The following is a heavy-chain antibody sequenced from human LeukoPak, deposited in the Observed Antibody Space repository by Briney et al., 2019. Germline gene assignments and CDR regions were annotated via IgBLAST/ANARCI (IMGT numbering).Heavy chain of an antibody. CDR2: ISSGGNNI. Sequence: GGSLRLSCAASGFTFSSYAMNWVRQAPGKGLEWVSYISSGGNNIYYADSVKGRFTISRDNAKNSLYLQMSSLGAEDTAVYYCARDSPITGSFYYYMDVWGKGTTVTVSS. J-gene: IGHJ6*03. CDR1: GFTFSSYA. CDR3: ARDSPITGSFYYYMDV. D-gene: IGHD1-20*01. V-gene: IGHV3-48*03.